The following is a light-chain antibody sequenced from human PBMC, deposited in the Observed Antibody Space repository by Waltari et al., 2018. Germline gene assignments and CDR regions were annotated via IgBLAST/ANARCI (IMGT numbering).Light chain of an antibody. J-gene: IGKJ3*01. CDR1: QNICSS. CDR3: HQSYSTPT. V-gene: IGKV1-39*01. CDR2: AAS. Sequence: DIQMTQSPSSLSASVGGRVTINCRASQNICSSLNWYQHKPGKAPNLLIYAASSLQSGVPSRFSGGGSESGTDFTLTISSLHPEDFAIYYCHQSYSTPTFGPGTKVDIK.